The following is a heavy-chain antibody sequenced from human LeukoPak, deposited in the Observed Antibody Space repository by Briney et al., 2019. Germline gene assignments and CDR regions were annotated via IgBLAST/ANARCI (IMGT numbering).Heavy chain of an antibody. J-gene: IGHJ3*02. D-gene: IGHD3-22*01. CDR2: MNPNSGHT. Sequence: GASVKVSCKASGYTFTSYDINWVRQATGQGLEWMGWMNPNSGHTGYTQKFQGRVTMTRNTSISTAYMELSSLRSGDTAVYYCARVAAYYYDSSGYYPRVGAFDIWGQGTMVTVSS. V-gene: IGHV1-8*01. CDR1: GYTFTSYD. CDR3: ARVAAYYYDSSGYYPRVGAFDI.